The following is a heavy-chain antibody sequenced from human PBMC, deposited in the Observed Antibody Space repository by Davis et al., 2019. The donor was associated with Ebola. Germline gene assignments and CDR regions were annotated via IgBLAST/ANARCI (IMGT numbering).Heavy chain of an antibody. CDR1: GYTFTSHG. V-gene: IGHV1-8*02. Sequence: ASVKVSCKASGYTFTSHGISWVRQAPGQGLEWMGWMNPNSGNTGYAQKFQGRVTVTRNTSITTAYLELSSLRSEDTAVYYCALHTGMLLWGQGTLVTVSS. CDR2: MNPNSGNT. CDR3: ALHTGMLL. D-gene: IGHD3-16*01. J-gene: IGHJ4*02.